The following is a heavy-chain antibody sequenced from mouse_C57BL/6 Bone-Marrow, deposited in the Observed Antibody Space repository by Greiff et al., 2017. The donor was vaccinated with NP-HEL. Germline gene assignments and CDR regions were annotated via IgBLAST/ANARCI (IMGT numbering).Heavy chain of an antibody. Sequence: VQLQQSGPELVKPGASVKISCKASGYSFTGYYMNWVKQSPEKSLEWIGEINPSTGGTTYNQKFKAKATLTVDKSSSTAYMQLKSLTSEDSAVYYCARDSSGYYFDYWGQHTTLTVSS. J-gene: IGHJ2*01. D-gene: IGHD3-2*02. CDR2: INPSTGGT. CDR3: ARDSSGYYFDY. V-gene: IGHV1-42*01. CDR1: GYSFTGYY.